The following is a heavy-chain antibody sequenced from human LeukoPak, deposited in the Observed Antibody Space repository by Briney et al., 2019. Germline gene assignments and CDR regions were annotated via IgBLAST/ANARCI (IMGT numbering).Heavy chain of an antibody. CDR2: ISGSGGST. CDR1: GFTFSSYA. D-gene: IGHD3-10*01. J-gene: IGHJ6*03. Sequence: GGSLRLSCAASGFTFSSYAMSWVRQAPGKGPEWVSAISGSGGSTYYADSVKGRFTISRDNSKNTLYLQMNSLRAEDTAVYYCAKSDGSGSYYYYMDVWGKGTTVTVSS. V-gene: IGHV3-23*01. CDR3: AKSDGSGSYYYYMDV.